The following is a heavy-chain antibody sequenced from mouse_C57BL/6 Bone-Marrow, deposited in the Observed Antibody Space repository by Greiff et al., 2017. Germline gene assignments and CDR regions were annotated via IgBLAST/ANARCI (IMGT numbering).Heavy chain of an antibody. D-gene: IGHD1-1*01. J-gene: IGHJ2*01. CDR3: ARDYGSGYGYFDF. CDR1: GFTFSSYA. CDR2: ISDGGSYT. V-gene: IGHV5-4*01. Sequence: EVKLVESGGGLVKPGGSLKLSCAASGFTFSSYAMSWVRQTPEKRLEWVATISDGGSYTYYPDNVKGRFTISRDNAKNNLYLQMSHQKSEDTAMYYCARDYGSGYGYFDFWGRGTALTVTS.